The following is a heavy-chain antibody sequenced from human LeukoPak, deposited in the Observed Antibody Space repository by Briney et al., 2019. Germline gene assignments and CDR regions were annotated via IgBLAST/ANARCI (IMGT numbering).Heavy chain of an antibody. CDR1: GYTFTGYY. D-gene: IGHD6-13*01. Sequence: GASVKVSCKASGYTFTGYYMHWVRQAPGQGLEWMGWINPNSGGTNYAQKFQGRVTMTRDTSISTAYMELSRLRSDDTAVYYCARSIAAAGKNMNFDCWGQGTLVTVSS. CDR2: INPNSGGT. J-gene: IGHJ4*02. V-gene: IGHV1-2*02. CDR3: ARSIAAAGKNMNFDC.